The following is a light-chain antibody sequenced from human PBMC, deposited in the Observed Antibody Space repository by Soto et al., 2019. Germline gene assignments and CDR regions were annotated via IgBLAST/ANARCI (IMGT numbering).Light chain of an antibody. V-gene: IGKV3-15*01. CDR1: QSVSSN. CDR2: GAS. CDR3: QQYNNWPPEWT. Sequence: EIVMAQSPATLSVSPGERATLSCRASQSVSSNLAWYQQKPGQAPRLLIYGASTRATGIPARFSGSGSGTEFTLTISSLQSEDFAVYYCQQYNNWPPEWTFVQGTKVDIK. J-gene: IGKJ1*01.